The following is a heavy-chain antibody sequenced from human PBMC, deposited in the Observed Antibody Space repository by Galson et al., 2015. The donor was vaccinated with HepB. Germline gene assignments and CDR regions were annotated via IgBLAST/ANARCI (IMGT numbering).Heavy chain of an antibody. CDR3: ARDRGTIFGVVAPTSYSWFDP. CDR2: IIPIFGTA. J-gene: IGHJ5*02. Sequence: SVKVSCKASGGTFSSYAISWVRQAPGQGLEWMGGIIPIFGTANYAQKFQGRVTITADESTSTAYMELSSLRSEDTAVYYCARDRGTIFGVVAPTSYSWFDPWGQGTLVTVSS. CDR1: GGTFSSYA. V-gene: IGHV1-69*13. D-gene: IGHD3-3*01.